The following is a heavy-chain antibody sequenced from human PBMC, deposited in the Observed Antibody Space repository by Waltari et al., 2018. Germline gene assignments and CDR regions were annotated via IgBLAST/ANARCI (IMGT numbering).Heavy chain of an antibody. CDR2: IYRGGNT. Sequence: EAQLVEAGGGLVRPGGSVRLSCDVSGLSIILKHLSWVRKGPGRGMWGGSVIYRGGNTYYADSVKGRFIISRDTSKNTLYLQMNSLRAEDTAIYYCARDHHVLRFSYGLDVWGQGTTVTVSS. D-gene: IGHD3-3*01. V-gene: IGHV3-66*01. CDR3: ARDHHVLRFSYGLDV. CDR1: GLSIILKH. J-gene: IGHJ6*02.